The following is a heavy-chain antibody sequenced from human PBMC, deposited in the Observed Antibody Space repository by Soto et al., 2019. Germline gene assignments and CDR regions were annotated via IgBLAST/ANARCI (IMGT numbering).Heavy chain of an antibody. CDR3: AKWHTYNYDSLAFSGFDC. Sequence: PGGSLRLSCTASGFTFSSSAMTWVRQAPGKGLEWVSAISGGDGSPSYADSVKGRFTIPRDNSKNTLYLHMNSLRADDTAAYYCAKWHTYNYDSLAFSGFDCWGQGTQVTVSS. CDR1: GFTFSSSA. D-gene: IGHD3-16*01. J-gene: IGHJ4*02. V-gene: IGHV3-23*01. CDR2: ISGGDGSP.